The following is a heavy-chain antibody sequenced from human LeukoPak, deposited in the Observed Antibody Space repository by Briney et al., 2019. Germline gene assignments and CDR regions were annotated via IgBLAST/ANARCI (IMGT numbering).Heavy chain of an antibody. CDR1: GDSFSSHY. D-gene: IGHD4-17*01. Sequence: SETLSLTCAVSGDSFSSHYWTWIRQPPGRRLEWIGYISYIGTTNYNPSLKSRVTISIDTSKNQFSLKLSSVTTADTAVYYCARDLVTVTKGFDIWGLGTMVSVSS. J-gene: IGHJ3*02. CDR3: ARDLVTVTKGFDI. V-gene: IGHV4-59*11. CDR2: ISYIGTT.